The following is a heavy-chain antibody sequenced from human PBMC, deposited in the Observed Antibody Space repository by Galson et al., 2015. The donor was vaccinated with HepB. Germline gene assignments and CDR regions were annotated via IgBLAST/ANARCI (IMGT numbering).Heavy chain of an antibody. CDR1: GGSISVDNYY. D-gene: IGHD3-9*01. CDR2: IYYSGST. V-gene: IGHV4-30-4*01. CDR3: ARGFDGKKAFDI. J-gene: IGHJ3*02. Sequence: QVQLQESGPGLVKPSETLSLTCTVSGGSISVDNYYWNWIRQPPGKGLEWIGNIYYSGSTNCNPSLKSRLTISVDTSTNQVFLKLTSVTAADAAVYYCARGFDGKKAFDIWGQGTVVTVSS.